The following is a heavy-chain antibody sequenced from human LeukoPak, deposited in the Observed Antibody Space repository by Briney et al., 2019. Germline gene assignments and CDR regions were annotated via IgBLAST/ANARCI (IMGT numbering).Heavy chain of an antibody. Sequence: ASVKVSCKASGYTFTSYAMNWVRQAPGQGLEWMGWINTNTGNPTYAQGFTGRFVFPLDTSVSTAYLQISSLKAEDTAVYYCARGSSLYYDFWSGQLYYYYMDVWGKGTTVTVSS. V-gene: IGHV7-4-1*02. CDR3: ARGSSLYYDFWSGQLYYYYMDV. D-gene: IGHD3-3*01. CDR2: INTNTGNP. CDR1: GYTFTSYA. J-gene: IGHJ6*03.